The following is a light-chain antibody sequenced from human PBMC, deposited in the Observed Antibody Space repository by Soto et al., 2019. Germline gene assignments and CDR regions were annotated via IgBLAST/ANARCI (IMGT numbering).Light chain of an antibody. CDR2: GNI. CDR1: ISNIGAGYD. CDR3: QSYDSSLSGFV. V-gene: IGLV1-40*01. J-gene: IGLJ1*01. Sequence: QSVLTQPPSVSGAPGQRVTISCTGSISNIGAGYDVHWYQQLPGTAPKLLIYGNINRPSGVPDRFSGSNSGTSASLAITGLQAEDEADYYCQSYDSSLSGFVFGTGTKVTVL.